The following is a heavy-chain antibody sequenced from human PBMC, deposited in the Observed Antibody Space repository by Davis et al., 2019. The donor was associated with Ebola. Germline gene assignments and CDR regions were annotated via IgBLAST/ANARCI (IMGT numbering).Heavy chain of an antibody. J-gene: IGHJ6*02. D-gene: IGHD6-19*01. Sequence: ASVKVSCKASGYTFTSYYMHWVRQAPGQGLEWMGIINPSGGSTSYAQKFQGRVTITRDTSASTAYMELSSLRSEDTAVYYCARYRAVAGTQYYGMDVWGQGTTVTVSS. CDR1: GYTFTSYY. V-gene: IGHV1-46*01. CDR3: ARYRAVAGTQYYGMDV. CDR2: INPSGGST.